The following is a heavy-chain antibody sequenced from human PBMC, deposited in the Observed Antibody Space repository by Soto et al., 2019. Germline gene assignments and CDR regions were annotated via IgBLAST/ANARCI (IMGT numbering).Heavy chain of an antibody. D-gene: IGHD3-10*01. V-gene: IGHV2-5*02. Sequence: QITLKESGPTLVRPTQTLTLTCTFSGFSLSTPGVGVGWIRQPPGKALEWLALIYWDDDKRYSPSLKGRLTITKDTSKNEVILTVTNMEPVDTATYYCAQRLREYGLGRERASYSDPWGQGTLVTVSS. CDR3: AQRLREYGLGRERASYSDP. J-gene: IGHJ5*02. CDR1: GFSLSTPGVG. CDR2: IYWDDDK.